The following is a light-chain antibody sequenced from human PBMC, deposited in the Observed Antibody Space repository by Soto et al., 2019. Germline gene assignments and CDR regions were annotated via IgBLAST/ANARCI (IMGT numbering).Light chain of an antibody. V-gene: IGKV3-11*01. Sequence: ELVLTQSPGTLSLSPGERATLSCRASQSVSSSLAWYQQRPGQAPRLLIYGASTRATGIPARFSGSGSGTEFTLTISSLEPEDFAVYYCQQRSNWPPVFGGGTKVDIK. CDR1: QSVSSS. J-gene: IGKJ4*01. CDR2: GAS. CDR3: QQRSNWPPV.